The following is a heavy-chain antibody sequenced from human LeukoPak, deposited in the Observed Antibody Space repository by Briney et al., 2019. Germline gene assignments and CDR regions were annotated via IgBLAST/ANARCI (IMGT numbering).Heavy chain of an antibody. Sequence: PGESLKISCKGSGYDFTSYWVGWVRQMPGKGLEWMGIIYPGDSDTRYSPSFEGQVTFSADKSTSTAFLQWSSLKASDTAMYYCARHAYDSDTWGQGTLVTVSS. J-gene: IGHJ5*02. V-gene: IGHV5-51*01. CDR3: ARHAYDSDT. CDR2: IYPGDSDT. CDR1: GYDFTSYW. D-gene: IGHD3-22*01.